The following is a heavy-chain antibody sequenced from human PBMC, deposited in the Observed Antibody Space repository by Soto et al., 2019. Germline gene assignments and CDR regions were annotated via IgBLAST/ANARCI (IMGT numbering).Heavy chain of an antibody. CDR2: ISGSGANT. D-gene: IGHD5-18*01. CDR3: VRERSGYSYADS. J-gene: IGHJ4*02. V-gene: IGHV3-23*01. CDR1: GFTFSSYA. Sequence: EVQLLDSGGGLVQPGGSQRLSCAASGFTFSSYAMSWVRQAPGKGLGWVSAISGSGANTYYADSVKGRFTISRDNSKNTLYLQMNSLRAEDSAMYYCVRERSGYSYADSWGQGTLVTVSS.